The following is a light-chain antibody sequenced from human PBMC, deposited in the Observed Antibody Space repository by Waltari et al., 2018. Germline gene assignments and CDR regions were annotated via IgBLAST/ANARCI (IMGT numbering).Light chain of an antibody. J-gene: IGLJ2*01. V-gene: IGLV2-23*02. Sequence: QSALTQPASVSGSPEQSITISCPGTSSEVGSYNLFSWYQQHPGKAPKLMISEVNERPSGVSIRFSGSKSGNTASLTISGLQAEDEADYYCCSYAGSNTVLFGGGTKLTVL. CDR1: SSEVGSYNL. CDR2: EVN. CDR3: CSYAGSNTVL.